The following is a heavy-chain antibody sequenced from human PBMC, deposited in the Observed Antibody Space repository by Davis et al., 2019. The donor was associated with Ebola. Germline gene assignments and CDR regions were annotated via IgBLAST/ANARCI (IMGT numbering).Heavy chain of an antibody. CDR1: GFTFSSYG. V-gene: IGHV3-33*01. Sequence: PGGSLRLSCAASGFTFSSYGMHWVRQAPGKGLEWVAVIWYDGSNKYYADSVKGRFTISRDNSKNTLYLQMNSLRAEDTAVYYCARGAPGIYGDYENYYGMDVWGQGTTVTVSS. J-gene: IGHJ6*02. D-gene: IGHD4-17*01. CDR3: ARGAPGIYGDYENYYGMDV. CDR2: IWYDGSNK.